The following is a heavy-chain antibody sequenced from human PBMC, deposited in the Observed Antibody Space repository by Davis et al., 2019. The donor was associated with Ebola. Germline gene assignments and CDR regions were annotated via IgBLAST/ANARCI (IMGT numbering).Heavy chain of an antibody. CDR3: ARDSRGYCTNGVCSYPGD. D-gene: IGHD2-8*01. J-gene: IGHJ4*02. CDR2: IWYDGSNK. CDR1: GFTFSSYG. V-gene: IGHV3-33*01. Sequence: PGGSLRLSCAASGFTFSSYGMHWVRQAPGKGLEWVAVIWYDGSNKYYADSVKGRFTISRDNSKNTLYLQMNSLRAEDTAVYYCARDSRGYCTNGVCSYPGDWGQGTLVTVSS.